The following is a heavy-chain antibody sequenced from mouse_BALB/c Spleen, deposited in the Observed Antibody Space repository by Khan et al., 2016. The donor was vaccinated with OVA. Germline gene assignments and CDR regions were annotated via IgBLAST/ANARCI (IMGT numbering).Heavy chain of an antibody. Sequence: EVQLQESGPSLVKPSQTLSLTCSVTGYSITSGYWNWIRKLPGNNLEYLGDINYSSHTNYIPSLKSRISITTDTSKNQHFLQLNHVTTDDSATDYCAGTYYYGKYYFDYWGQGTTLTVSS. V-gene: IGHV3-8*02. J-gene: IGHJ2*01. D-gene: IGHD2-1*01. CDR2: INYSSHT. CDR3: AGTYYYGKYYFDY. CDR1: GYSITSGY.